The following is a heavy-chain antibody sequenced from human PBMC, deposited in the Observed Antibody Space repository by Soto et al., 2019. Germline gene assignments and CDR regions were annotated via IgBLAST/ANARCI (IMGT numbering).Heavy chain of an antibody. Sequence: QVQLVQSGAEVKKPGASVKVSCKASGYNFNSYTISWVRQAPGQGLEWMGRISAYNGNTNYAQKLQGRVTMTTDTSSSTAYMELSSLRADDTALDQCPSVVRAICYWFAPWGQGPLGTVSA. CDR3: PSVVRAICYWFAP. D-gene: IGHD3-10*02. CDR1: GYNFNSYT. V-gene: IGHV1-18*01. J-gene: IGHJ5*02. CDR2: ISAYNGNT.